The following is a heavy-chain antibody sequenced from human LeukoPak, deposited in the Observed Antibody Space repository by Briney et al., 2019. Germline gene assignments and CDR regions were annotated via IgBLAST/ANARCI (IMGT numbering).Heavy chain of an antibody. Sequence: GGSLRLSCAASGFTFSSYWMSWVRQAPGKGLEWVSYISSSGSTIYYADSVKGRFTISRDNAKNSLYLQMNSLRAEDTAVYYCARDRSGDYDILTGYPSRGIFDYWGQGTLVTVSS. D-gene: IGHD3-9*01. J-gene: IGHJ4*02. CDR3: ARDRSGDYDILTGYPSRGIFDY. CDR2: ISSSGSTI. CDR1: GFTFSSYW. V-gene: IGHV3-48*04.